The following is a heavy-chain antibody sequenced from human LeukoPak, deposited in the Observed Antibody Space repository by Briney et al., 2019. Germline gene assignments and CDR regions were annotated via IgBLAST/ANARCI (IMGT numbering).Heavy chain of an antibody. V-gene: IGHV3-21*01. CDR3: AKDAGGLGELSFGDY. CDR1: GFTFSSYS. Sequence: GGSLRLSCAASGFTFSSYSMNWVRQAPGKGLEWVSSISSSSSYIYYADSVKGRFTISRDNAKNSLYLQMNSLRAEDTAVYYCAKDAGGLGELSFGDYWGQGTLVTVSS. J-gene: IGHJ4*02. CDR2: ISSSSSYI. D-gene: IGHD3-16*02.